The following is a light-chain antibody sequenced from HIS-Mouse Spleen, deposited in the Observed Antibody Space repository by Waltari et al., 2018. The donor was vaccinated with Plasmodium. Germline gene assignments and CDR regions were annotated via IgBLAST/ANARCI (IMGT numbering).Light chain of an antibody. CDR3: CSYAGSYTLAV. V-gene: IGLV2-11*01. CDR1: SSDVGGYNY. CDR2: EVS. J-gene: IGLJ2*01. Sequence: QSALTQPRSVSGSPGPSVTISCTGTSSDVGGYNYVSWYQQHPGKAPKLMIYEVSKRPSGVPDRFSGSKSGNTASQTISGLQAEDEADYYCCSYAGSYTLAVFGGGTKLTVL.